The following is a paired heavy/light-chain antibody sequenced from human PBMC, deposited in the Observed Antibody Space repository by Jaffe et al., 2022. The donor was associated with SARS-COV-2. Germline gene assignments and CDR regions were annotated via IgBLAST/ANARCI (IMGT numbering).Heavy chain of an antibody. J-gene: IGHJ4*02. D-gene: IGHD6-19*01. V-gene: IGHV3-66*02. CDR2: IYSAEVT. CDR1: GFTVSSDY. Sequence: EVQLVESGGGLVQPGGSLRLSCAASGFTVSSDYMSWVRQAPGKGLEWVSTIYSAEVTYYADSVRGRFTISRDDSRSTLYLQMNNLRAEDTAMYYCATDGVAGTGLFDSWGQGTLVTVSS. CDR3: ATDGVAGTGLFDS.
Light chain of an antibody. Sequence: DIVMTQSPDSLAVSLGERATINCKSSQSVLHSSNNKNYLAWYQQKPGQPPKLLIYWASTRESGVPDRFSGSGSVTDFTLTISSLQAEDVAVYHCQQYFGTPLTFGGGTKVEIK. CDR3: QQYFGTPLT. V-gene: IGKV4-1*01. CDR2: WAS. J-gene: IGKJ4*01. CDR1: QSVLHSSNNKNY.